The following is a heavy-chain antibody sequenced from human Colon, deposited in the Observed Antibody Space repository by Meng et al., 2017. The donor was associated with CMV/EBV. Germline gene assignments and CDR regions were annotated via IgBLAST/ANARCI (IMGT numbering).Heavy chain of an antibody. Sequence: GESLKISCAASGFTFSSYSMNWVRQAPGKGLEWVSYISSSSSTIYYADSVKGRFTISRDNAKNSLYLQMNSLRAEDTAVYYCARDTSTVTTIGSNWFDPWGQGTLVTVSS. CDR1: GFTFSSYS. V-gene: IGHV3-48*04. CDR3: ARDTSTVTTIGSNWFDP. CDR2: ISSSSSTI. D-gene: IGHD4-11*01. J-gene: IGHJ5*02.